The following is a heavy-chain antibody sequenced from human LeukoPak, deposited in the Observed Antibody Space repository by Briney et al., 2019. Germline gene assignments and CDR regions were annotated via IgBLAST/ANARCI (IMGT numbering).Heavy chain of an antibody. CDR3: ARGVGSGYTDY. D-gene: IGHD3-22*01. J-gene: IGHJ4*02. Sequence: SVTLSLTCTVSGGSISNYYWTSIRQPPEKGLEWIGFISYSGNTNYNPSLKSRVTISLDTSKNQFSLKLISVTAADTAVYYCARGVGSGYTDYWGQGALVTVSS. CDR2: ISYSGNT. V-gene: IGHV4-59*12. CDR1: GGSISNYY.